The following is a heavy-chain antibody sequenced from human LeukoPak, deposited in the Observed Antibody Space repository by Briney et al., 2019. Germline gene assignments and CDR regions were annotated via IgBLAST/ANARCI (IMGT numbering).Heavy chain of an antibody. CDR2: IYTSGST. V-gene: IGHV4-61*02. Sequence: PSETLSLTCTVFGGSISSGSYYWSWIRQPAGKGLEWIGRIYTSGSTNYNPSLKSRVTISVDTSKNQFSLKLSSVTAADTAVYYCARDRSSSGIDYWGQGTLVTVSS. D-gene: IGHD6-6*01. CDR3: ARDRSSSGIDY. J-gene: IGHJ4*02. CDR1: GGSISSGSYY.